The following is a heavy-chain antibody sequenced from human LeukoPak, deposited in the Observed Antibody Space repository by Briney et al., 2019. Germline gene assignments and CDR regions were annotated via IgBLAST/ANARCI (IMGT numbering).Heavy chain of an antibody. D-gene: IGHD6-19*01. J-gene: IGHJ4*02. V-gene: IGHV3-21*01. CDR1: GFIFSSYS. Sequence: GGSLRLSCAASGFIFSSYSMNWVRQAPGKGLEWVSSNSSSSSYISYADSVKGRFTISRDNAKNSLYLQMNSLRAEDTAVYYCARDRGSGWADQWGQGTLVTVSS. CDR2: NSSSSSYI. CDR3: ARDRGSGWADQ.